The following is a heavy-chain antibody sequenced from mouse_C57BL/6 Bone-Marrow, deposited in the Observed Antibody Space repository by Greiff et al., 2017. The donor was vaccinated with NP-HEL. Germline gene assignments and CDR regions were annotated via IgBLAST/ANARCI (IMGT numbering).Heavy chain of an antibody. D-gene: IGHD1-1*01. CDR2: INPYNGGT. J-gene: IGHJ1*03. V-gene: IGHV1-19*01. CDR3: ATPSITTVVATHWYFDV. CDR1: GYTFTDYY. Sequence: VQLQQSGPVLVKPGASVKMSCKASGYTFTDYYMNWVKQSHGKSLEWIGVINPYNGGTSYNQKFKGKATLTVDKSSSTAYMELNSLTSEDSAVYYCATPSITTVVATHWYFDVWGRGTTVTVSS.